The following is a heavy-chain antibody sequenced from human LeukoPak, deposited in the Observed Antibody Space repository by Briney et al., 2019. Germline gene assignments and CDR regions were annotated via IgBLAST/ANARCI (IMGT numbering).Heavy chain of an antibody. CDR3: ARDEGTSGYDLLDH. J-gene: IGHJ4*02. V-gene: IGHV3-7*01. D-gene: IGHD5-12*01. Sequence: AGGSQSLSCAASGFALSIYWMNWVRQAPGKGLEWVATIKQDGGERYYVDSVKGRFTISRDNAKDSLYLQMNSLRAEDTAVYYCARDEGTSGYDLLDHWGQGTLVTVSS. CDR2: IKQDGGER. CDR1: GFALSIYW.